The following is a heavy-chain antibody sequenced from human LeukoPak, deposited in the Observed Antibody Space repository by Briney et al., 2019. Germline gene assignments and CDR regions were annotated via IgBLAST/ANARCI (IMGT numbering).Heavy chain of an antibody. CDR2: IYYSGST. J-gene: IGHJ5*02. V-gene: IGHV4-30-4*01. D-gene: IGHD2-15*01. CDR3: ARGCSGGSCYSEPLDP. CDR1: GGSISSGDYY. Sequence: PSETLSFTCTVSGGSISSGDYYWSWIRQPPGKGLEWIGYIYYSGSTYYNPSLKSRVTISVDTSKNQFSLKLSSVTAADTAVYYCARGCSGGSCYSEPLDPWGQGTLVTVSS.